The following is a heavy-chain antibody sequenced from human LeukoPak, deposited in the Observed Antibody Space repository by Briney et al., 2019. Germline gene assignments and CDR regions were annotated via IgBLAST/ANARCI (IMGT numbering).Heavy chain of an antibody. CDR3: ARGAYGSGSSYNYYGMDV. CDR1: GCGFRNRW. V-gene: IGHV5-51*01. D-gene: IGHD3-10*01. J-gene: IGHJ6*02. CDR2: IYLDYSYT. Sequence: GGALKISFQGSGCGFRNRWIGWGRAMPGKGLGWMGIIYLDYSYTIYSPSFDGQVTISADKSISTAYLQCSRLKASDTAMYYCARGAYGSGSSYNYYGMDVWGQGTTVTVSS.